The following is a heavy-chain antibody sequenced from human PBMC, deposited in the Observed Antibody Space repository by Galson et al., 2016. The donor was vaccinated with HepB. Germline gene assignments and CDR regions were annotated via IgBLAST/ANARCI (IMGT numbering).Heavy chain of an antibody. V-gene: IGHV2-70*01. CDR1: GFSLSTSGMC. CDR3: ARMKNYYYSMDV. J-gene: IGHJ6*02. Sequence: PALVKPTQTLTLPCTFSGFSLSTSGMCVSWIRQPPGKALEWLALIDWDEDKYYSTSLKTRLTISKDTSKNQVVLTMTNMDPVDTATYYCARMKNYYYSMDVWGQGTTVTVSS. CDR2: IDWDEDK.